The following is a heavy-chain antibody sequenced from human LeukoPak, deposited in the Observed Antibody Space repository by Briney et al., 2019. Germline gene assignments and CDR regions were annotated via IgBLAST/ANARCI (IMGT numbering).Heavy chain of an antibody. D-gene: IGHD4-23*01. V-gene: IGHV3-11*01. CDR2: VSSGSSTI. J-gene: IGHJ3*02. CDR3: ARGPYGGYDAFDI. CDR1: GFTFSDYY. Sequence: GGSLRLSCAASGFTFSDYYMSWIRQAPGKALEWVSYVSSGSSTIYYADSVKGRFTISRDNAKNSLYLQMNSLRAEDTAVYYCARGPYGGYDAFDIWGQGTMVTVSS.